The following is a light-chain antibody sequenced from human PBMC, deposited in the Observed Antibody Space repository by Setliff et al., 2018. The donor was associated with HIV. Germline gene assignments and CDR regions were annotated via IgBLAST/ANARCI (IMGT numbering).Light chain of an antibody. CDR1: RSDVGAYNY. CDR3: SSYRGGSTLFV. J-gene: IGLJ1*01. V-gene: IGLV2-14*03. Sequence: QSALPQPASVSGSPGQSITISCSGTRSDVGAYNYVSWYQQYPGKAPKLVIYEVNNRPSGVSNRFSGSKSGNTASLTISGLQAEDEADYLCSSYRGGSTLFVLGPGTKVTVL. CDR2: EVN.